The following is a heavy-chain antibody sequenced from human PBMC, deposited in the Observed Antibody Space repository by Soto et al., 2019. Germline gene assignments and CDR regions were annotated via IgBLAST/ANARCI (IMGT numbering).Heavy chain of an antibody. Sequence: SETLSLTCTVSGVSISSYYWSWIRQPPGKGLEWIGYIYYSGSTNYNPSLKGRVTISVDTSKNQFSLKLSSVTAADTAVYYCARENDILTGYYDYWGQGTLVTVSS. CDR1: GVSISSYY. CDR2: IYYSGST. V-gene: IGHV4-59*01. CDR3: ARENDILTGYYDY. D-gene: IGHD3-9*01. J-gene: IGHJ4*02.